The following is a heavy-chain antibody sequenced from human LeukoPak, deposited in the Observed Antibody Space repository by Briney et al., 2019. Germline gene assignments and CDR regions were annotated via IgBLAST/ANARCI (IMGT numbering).Heavy chain of an antibody. Sequence: SETLSLTCTVSGGSISSYYWSWIRQPPGKGLEWIGYIYYSGSTNYNPSLKSRVTISVDTSKNQFSLKLSSVTAADTAVYYCARELNDCSSTSCYLKFDYWGQGTLVTVSS. CDR1: GGSISSYY. J-gene: IGHJ4*02. CDR3: ARELNDCSSTSCYLKFDY. D-gene: IGHD2-2*01. CDR2: IYYSGST. V-gene: IGHV4-59*12.